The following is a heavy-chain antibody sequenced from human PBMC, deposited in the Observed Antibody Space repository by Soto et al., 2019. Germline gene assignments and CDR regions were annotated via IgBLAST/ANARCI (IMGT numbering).Heavy chain of an antibody. CDR1: GYSFTSDW. Sequence: PGESLKISCKGSGYSFTSDWIAWVRQKPGKGLEWMGMIYPFDSDTRYSPSFKGQVTISADKSISTAYLQWSSLKASDTAMYYCARLGDSGHGDYGWFDPWGQGTLVTVSS. V-gene: IGHV5-51*01. CDR3: ARLGDSGHGDYGWFDP. J-gene: IGHJ5*02. D-gene: IGHD4-17*01. CDR2: IYPFDSDT.